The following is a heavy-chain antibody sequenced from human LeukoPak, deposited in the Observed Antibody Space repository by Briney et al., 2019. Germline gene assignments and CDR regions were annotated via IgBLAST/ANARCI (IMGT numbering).Heavy chain of an antibody. CDR3: ARHPGYSYGPEYNWFDP. CDR1: GGSISSYY. D-gene: IGHD5-18*01. J-gene: IGHJ5*02. Sequence: SETLSLTCTVSGGSISSYYWSWIRQPPGKGLEWIGYIYYSGSTNYNPSLKSRVTISVDTSKNQFSLKLSSVTAADTAVYYCARHPGYSYGPEYNWFDPWGQGTLVTVSS. CDR2: IYYSGST. V-gene: IGHV4-59*08.